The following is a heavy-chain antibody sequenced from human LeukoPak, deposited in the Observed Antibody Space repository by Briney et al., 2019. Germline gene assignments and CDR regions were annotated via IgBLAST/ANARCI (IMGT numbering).Heavy chain of an antibody. Sequence: GGSLRLSCAATGFTFSSYGMHWVRQAPGKGLEWVAVIWYDGSNKYYADSVKGRFTISRDNSKNTLYLQMNSLRAEDTAVYYCAREGRPDAFDIWGQGTMVTVSS. CDR2: IWYDGSNK. V-gene: IGHV3-33*01. J-gene: IGHJ3*02. CDR3: AREGRPDAFDI. CDR1: GFTFSSYG. D-gene: IGHD1-1*01.